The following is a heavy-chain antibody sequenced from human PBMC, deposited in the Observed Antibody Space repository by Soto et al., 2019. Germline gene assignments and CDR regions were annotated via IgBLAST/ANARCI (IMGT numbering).Heavy chain of an antibody. D-gene: IGHD6-13*01. Sequence: GGSLRLSCAASGFTFSSYGMHWVRQAPGKGLEWVAVIWYDGSNKYYADSVKGRFTISRDNSKNTLYLQMNSLRAEDTAAYYCARDLIAAAGIYYYYYYGMDVSGQETTVTVSS. V-gene: IGHV3-33*01. CDR3: ARDLIAAAGIYYYYYYGMDV. CDR1: GFTFSSYG. CDR2: IWYDGSNK. J-gene: IGHJ6*02.